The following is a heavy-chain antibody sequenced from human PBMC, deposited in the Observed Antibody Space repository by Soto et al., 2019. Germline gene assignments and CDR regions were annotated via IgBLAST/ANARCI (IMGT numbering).Heavy chain of an antibody. CDR3: ARVARGLELRGRLYYYYGMDV. CDR1: GGSFSGYY. V-gene: IGHV4-34*01. CDR2: INHSGST. D-gene: IGHD1-7*01. Sequence: QVQLQQWGAGLLKPSETLSLTCAVYGGSFSGYYWSWIRQPPGKGLEWIGEINHSGSTNYNPSLKSRVTISVDTSKNQFSLKLSSVTAADTAVYYCARVARGLELRGRLYYYYGMDVWGQGTTVTVSS. J-gene: IGHJ6*02.